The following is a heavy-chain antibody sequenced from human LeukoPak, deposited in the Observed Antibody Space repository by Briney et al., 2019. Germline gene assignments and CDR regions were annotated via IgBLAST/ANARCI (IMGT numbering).Heavy chain of an antibody. Sequence: SETLSLTCTVSGGSISSYYWSWIRQPPGKGLEWIEYIYYSGSTNYNPSLKSRVTISVDTSKNQFSLKLTSVTAADTAVYYCARALSYSGRSDIWGQGTMVTVSS. D-gene: IGHD1-26*01. V-gene: IGHV4-59*01. CDR1: GGSISSYY. CDR2: IYYSGST. J-gene: IGHJ3*02. CDR3: ARALSYSGRSDI.